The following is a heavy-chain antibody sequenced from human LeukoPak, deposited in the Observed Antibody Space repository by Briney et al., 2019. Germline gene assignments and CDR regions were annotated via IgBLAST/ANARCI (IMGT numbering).Heavy chain of an antibody. J-gene: IGHJ6*02. Sequence: VASVTVSCKASGGTFSSYAISWVRQAPGQGLEWMGRIIPIFGTANYAQKFQGRVTITADESTSTAYMELSSLRSEDTAVYYCARDKRDYSLRDYYYYGMDVWGQGTTVTVSS. CDR2: IIPIFGTA. CDR3: ARDKRDYSLRDYYYYGMDV. D-gene: IGHD3-10*01. CDR1: GGTFSSYA. V-gene: IGHV1-69*01.